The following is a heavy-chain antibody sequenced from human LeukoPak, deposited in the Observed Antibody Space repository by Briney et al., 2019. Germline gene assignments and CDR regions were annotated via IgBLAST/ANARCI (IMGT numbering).Heavy chain of an antibody. J-gene: IGHJ4*02. D-gene: IGHD2-21*01. CDR3: ASPSYSATDY. CDR1: GFTFSSYS. Sequence: GGSLRLSCAASGFTFSSYSMNWVRQAPGKGLEWGSSISSSSSYIYYADAVKGRFTISRDNAKNSLYLQMNSLRAEDTAVYYCASPSYSATDYWGQGTLVTVSS. V-gene: IGHV3-21*01. CDR2: ISSSSSYI.